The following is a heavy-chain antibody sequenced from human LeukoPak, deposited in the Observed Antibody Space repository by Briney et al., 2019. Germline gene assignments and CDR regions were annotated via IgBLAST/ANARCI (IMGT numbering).Heavy chain of an antibody. CDR3: AREMSGATYDY. CDR1: GYTFTSYY. V-gene: IGHV1-46*01. CDR2: INPSGGST. J-gene: IGHJ4*02. D-gene: IGHD1-26*01. Sequence: GASVKVSCKASGYTFTSYYMHWVRQAPGQGLEWMGIINPSGGSTSYAQKFQGRVTMTRDMSTSTVYMELSSLRSEDTAVYYCAREMSGATYDYWGQGTLVTVSS.